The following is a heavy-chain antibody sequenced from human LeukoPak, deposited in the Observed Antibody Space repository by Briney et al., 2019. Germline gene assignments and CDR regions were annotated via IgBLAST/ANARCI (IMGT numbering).Heavy chain of an antibody. Sequence: ASVRVSCKASGYTFTSYGISWVRQAPGQGLEWMGWISAYNGKTNYAQKFQGRVTLTTDTSTSTAYMELRSLRSDDTAVYYCARERKVRQQLGDFDYWGQGTLVTVPS. CDR2: ISAYNGKT. CDR1: GYTFTSYG. D-gene: IGHD6-13*01. CDR3: ARERKVRQQLGDFDY. J-gene: IGHJ4*02. V-gene: IGHV1-18*01.